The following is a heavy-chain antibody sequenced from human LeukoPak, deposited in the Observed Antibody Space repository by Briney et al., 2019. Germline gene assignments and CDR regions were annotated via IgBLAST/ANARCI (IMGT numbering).Heavy chain of an antibody. Sequence: GGSLRLSCAASGFPFSDYGMHWVRQAPGKGLERVAFIRYDGNNKYYADSVKGRFTSSRDNSKNTLYLQMNSLRSEDTAVYYCAKDRWGSIASLDSWGQGTLVTVSS. D-gene: IGHD6-6*01. J-gene: IGHJ4*02. V-gene: IGHV3-30*02. CDR3: AKDRWGSIASLDS. CDR1: GFPFSDYG. CDR2: IRYDGNNK.